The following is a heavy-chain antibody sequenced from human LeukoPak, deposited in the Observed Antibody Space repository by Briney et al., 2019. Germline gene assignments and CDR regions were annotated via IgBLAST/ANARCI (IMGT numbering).Heavy chain of an antibody. CDR2: ISGRDDAA. V-gene: IGHV3-23*01. J-gene: IGHJ4*02. D-gene: IGHD6-13*01. CDR1: GFTVNTYA. Sequence: AGGSLRLSCAASGFTVNTYAMSWVRQAPGKGLEWVSAISGRDDAAYYTDSVKGRFTISRDNSKNTLYLHMNSLRAEDTALYYCAKDRVAAGGIGELERWGQGTLVTVSS. CDR3: AKDRVAAGGIGELER.